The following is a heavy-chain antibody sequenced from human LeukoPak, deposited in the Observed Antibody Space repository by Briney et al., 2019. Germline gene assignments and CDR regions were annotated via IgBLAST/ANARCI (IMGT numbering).Heavy chain of an antibody. CDR3: ARLGGSSWVVAPIGGGS. Sequence: GESLKISCQTSGYIFSTSWIGWVRQMPGKGLEWMGIIFPGDAETRYSPSFEGQVTISAVKSISTAYVHWSSLKASDSAMYYCARLGGSSWVVAPIGGGSWGQGTLVTVSS. CDR1: GYIFSTSW. CDR2: IFPGDAET. J-gene: IGHJ5*02. D-gene: IGHD5-12*01. V-gene: IGHV5-51*01.